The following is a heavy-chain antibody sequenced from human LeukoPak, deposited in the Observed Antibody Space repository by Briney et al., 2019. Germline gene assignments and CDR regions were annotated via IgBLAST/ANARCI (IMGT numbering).Heavy chain of an antibody. Sequence: GSLRLSCAASGFTFSSYAVSWVRQAPGKGLEWVSAISGSGGSTYYADSVKGRFTISRDNSKNTLYLQMNSLRAEDTAVYYCAKGAFTMVRGVSYYFDYWGQGTLVTVSS. CDR1: GFTFSSYA. D-gene: IGHD3-10*01. CDR3: AKGAFTMVRGVSYYFDY. J-gene: IGHJ4*02. V-gene: IGHV3-23*01. CDR2: ISGSGGST.